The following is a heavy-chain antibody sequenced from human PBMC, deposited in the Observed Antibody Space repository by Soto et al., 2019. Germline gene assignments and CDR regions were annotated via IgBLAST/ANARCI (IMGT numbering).Heavy chain of an antibody. CDR2: IYYSGST. CDR3: ARGRNPYYYDSSGYPGWYNWFDP. Sequence: SETLSLTCTVSGGSISGGGYYWSWIRQHPGKGLEWIGYIYYSGSTYYNPSLKSRVTISVDTSKNQFSLKLSSVTAADTAVYYCARGRNPYYYDSSGYPGWYNWFDPWGQGTLVTVSS. J-gene: IGHJ5*02. D-gene: IGHD3-22*01. CDR1: GGSISGGGYY. V-gene: IGHV4-31*03.